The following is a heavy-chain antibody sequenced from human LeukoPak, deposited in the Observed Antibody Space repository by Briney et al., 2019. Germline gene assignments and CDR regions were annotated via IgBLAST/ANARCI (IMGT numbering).Heavy chain of an antibody. V-gene: IGHV4-59*08. Sequence: SETLSLTCTVSGGSISSYYWSWIRQPPGKGLEWIGYIYNSGSTNYNPSLKSRVTISVDTSKNQISLKLNSVTAADTAVYYCARVMGDGSGYYPFGYWGQGTLVTVSS. CDR2: IYNSGST. CDR1: GGSISSYY. J-gene: IGHJ4*02. CDR3: ARVMGDGSGYYPFGY. D-gene: IGHD3-22*01.